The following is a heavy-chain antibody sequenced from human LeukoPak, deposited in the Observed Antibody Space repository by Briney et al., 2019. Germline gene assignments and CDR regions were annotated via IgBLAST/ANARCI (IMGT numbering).Heavy chain of an antibody. Sequence: SETLSLTCAVSGASIRSSTNWWSWVRQPPGKGLGWIGEILHSGSTNYNPSLESRVTISVDKSKNQFPLKLSSVTAADTAFYYCARKGYELPPYFDYWGQGSLVTVSS. J-gene: IGHJ4*02. CDR2: ILHSGST. V-gene: IGHV4-4*02. CDR1: GASIRSSTNW. D-gene: IGHD2-2*01. CDR3: ARKGYELPPYFDY.